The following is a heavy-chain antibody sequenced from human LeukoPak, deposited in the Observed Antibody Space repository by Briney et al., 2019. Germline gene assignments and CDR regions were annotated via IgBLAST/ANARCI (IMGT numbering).Heavy chain of an antibody. J-gene: IGHJ4*02. Sequence: SETLSLTCTVSGGSISSYYWSWIRQPPGKGLEWIGYIYYSGRTSYNPSLKSRVTISVDTSKNQFSLRLSSVTAADTAVYYCARDLYGGSDSSGYFYPFDYWGQGTLVTVSS. CDR1: GGSISSYY. CDR3: ARDLYGGSDSSGYFYPFDY. D-gene: IGHD3-22*01. CDR2: IYYSGRT. V-gene: IGHV4-59*01.